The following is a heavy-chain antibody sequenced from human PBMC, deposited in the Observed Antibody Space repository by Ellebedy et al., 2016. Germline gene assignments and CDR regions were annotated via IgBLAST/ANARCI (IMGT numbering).Heavy chain of an antibody. CDR2: IFYSGSS. CDR3: AALQWLAPAWYFDL. Sequence: SETLSLTCTVSGGSISSYYWSWIRQPPGKGLEWIGYIFYSGSSNYNPSLKSRVTISVDTSKNRFSLKLSSVTAADTAVYYCAALQWLAPAWYFDLWGRGTLVTVSS. D-gene: IGHD6-19*01. V-gene: IGHV4-59*08. J-gene: IGHJ2*01. CDR1: GGSISSYY.